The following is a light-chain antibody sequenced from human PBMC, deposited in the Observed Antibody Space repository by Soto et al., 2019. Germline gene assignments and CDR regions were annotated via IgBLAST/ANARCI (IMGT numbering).Light chain of an antibody. CDR3: SSYTTSNTRQIV. J-gene: IGLJ1*01. V-gene: IGLV2-14*03. Sequence: SALTQSPCGSCSDALSITIFCTATSSDVGGYNYVSWYQHHPGKAPKLIIFDVSNRPSGVSNPFSGSKSGNTASLTISGLQPEDEADYYCSSYTTSNTRQIVFGTGTKVTVL. CDR2: DVS. CDR1: SSDVGGYNY.